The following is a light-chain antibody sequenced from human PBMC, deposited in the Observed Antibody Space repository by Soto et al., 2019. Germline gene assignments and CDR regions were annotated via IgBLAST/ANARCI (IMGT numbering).Light chain of an antibody. V-gene: IGKV4-1*01. CDR2: WAS. CDR1: QSVLYSSNNKNY. CDR3: QQYYSIPLT. J-gene: IGKJ1*01. Sequence: DIVMTQSPDSLAVSLGERATINCKSSQSVLYSSNNKNYLAWYQQKPGQPPKLLLYWASTRESGVPDRFSGSGSGTDFTLTIISLQAEDVAVYYCQQYYSIPLTFGQGTKVEIK.